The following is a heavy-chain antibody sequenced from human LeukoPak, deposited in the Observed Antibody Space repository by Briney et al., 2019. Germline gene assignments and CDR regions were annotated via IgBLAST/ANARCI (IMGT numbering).Heavy chain of an antibody. D-gene: IGHD5-24*01. CDR1: GYTFTDYY. V-gene: IGHV1-2*02. CDR2: VNTNSGGT. J-gene: IGHJ4*02. Sequence: GASVKVSCKASGYTFTDYYMHWVRQAPGQGLEWMGWVNTNSGGTNYAQKFQGRVTMTRDTSIATAYMELSRLRSDDTAVYYCARDQGEMATIPDYWGQGTLVTVSS. CDR3: ARDQGEMATIPDY.